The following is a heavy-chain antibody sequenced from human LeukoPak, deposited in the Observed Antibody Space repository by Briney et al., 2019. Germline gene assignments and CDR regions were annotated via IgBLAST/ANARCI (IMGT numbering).Heavy chain of an antibody. CDR1: GYTFTSYG. CDR3: AKSYGDYLYPTIDY. Sequence: ASVKVSCKASGYTFTSYGISWVRQAPGQGLEWMGWINPNSGGTNYAQKFQGRVTMTRDTSISTAYMELSRLRSDDTAVYYCAKSYGDYLYPTIDYWGQGTLVTVSS. D-gene: IGHD4-17*01. CDR2: INPNSGGT. J-gene: IGHJ4*02. V-gene: IGHV1-2*02.